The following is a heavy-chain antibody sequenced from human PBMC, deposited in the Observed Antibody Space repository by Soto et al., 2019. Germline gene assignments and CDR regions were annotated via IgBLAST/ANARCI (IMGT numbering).Heavy chain of an antibody. CDR3: ARDRGDAVDY. CDR2: IYYSGST. D-gene: IGHD2-21*01. CDR1: GGSISSYY. V-gene: IGHV4-59*01. J-gene: IGHJ4*02. Sequence: QVQLQESGPGLVKPSETLSLTCTVSGGSISSYYWSWIRQPPGKGLEWIGYIYYSGSTNYNPSLKSRVTISVYTAKNRFSRKLSSGSAADTAVYYCARDRGDAVDYWGQGTLVTVSS.